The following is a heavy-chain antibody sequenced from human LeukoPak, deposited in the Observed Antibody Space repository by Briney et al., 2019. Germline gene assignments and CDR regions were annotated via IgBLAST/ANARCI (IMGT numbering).Heavy chain of an antibody. CDR1: GFIFSNHA. CDR3: VKGPRPDITVAHTVEN. J-gene: IGHJ4*02. V-gene: IGHV3-23*01. CDR2: ISSRGDST. D-gene: IGHD6-19*01. Sequence: GGSLILPCAASGFIFSNHAMSWVRQVPGRGLEWVSTISSRGDSTYVADSVKGRFTISRDNSKNSLYLQMNTVRAEDTAVYYCVKGPRPDITVAHTVENWGQGTLVTVSS.